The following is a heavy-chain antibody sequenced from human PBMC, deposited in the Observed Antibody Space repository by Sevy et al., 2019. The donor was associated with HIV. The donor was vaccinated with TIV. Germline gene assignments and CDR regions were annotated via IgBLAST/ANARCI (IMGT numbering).Heavy chain of an antibody. D-gene: IGHD2-8*01. J-gene: IGHJ4*02. CDR2: FSFGCGRI. V-gene: IGHV3-23*01. CDR1: GFTFAKYS. Sequence: GGSLRLSCAASGFTFAKYSMSWVRQAPGKGLEWVSTFSFGCGRINYADSVKGRFTISRDDSKNTLFLQMNSLRAEDMATYFCAREGCTQPHDYWGQGTLVTVS. CDR3: AREGCTQPHDY.